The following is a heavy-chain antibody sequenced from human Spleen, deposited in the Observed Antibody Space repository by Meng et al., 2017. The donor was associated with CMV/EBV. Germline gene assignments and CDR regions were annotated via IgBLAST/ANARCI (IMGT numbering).Heavy chain of an antibody. J-gene: IGHJ4*02. CDR1: GYTFTGYY. V-gene: IGHV1-2*02. CDR2: INPNSGGT. Sequence: SGYTFTGYYMKWVRQAPGQGLEWMGWINPNSGGTTYAQKFQGRVTMTRDTSISTAYMELSSVRSDDTAVYYCAGSDFYESSGYYPDYWGQGTLVTVSS. D-gene: IGHD3-22*01. CDR3: AGSDFYESSGYYPDY.